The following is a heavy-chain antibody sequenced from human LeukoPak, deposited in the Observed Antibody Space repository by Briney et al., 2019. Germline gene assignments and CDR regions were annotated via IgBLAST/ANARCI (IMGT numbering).Heavy chain of an antibody. Sequence: ASVKVSCKASGYTFTSYGINWVRQAPGQGLEWMGWISAYNGNTNYAQKLQGRVTMTTDTSTSTAYMELSSLRSEDTAVYYCARGRSYDYVWGSYRLDYWGQGTLVTVSS. J-gene: IGHJ4*02. CDR1: GYTFTSYG. CDR3: ARGRSYDYVWGSYRLDY. D-gene: IGHD3-16*02. CDR2: ISAYNGNT. V-gene: IGHV1-18*01.